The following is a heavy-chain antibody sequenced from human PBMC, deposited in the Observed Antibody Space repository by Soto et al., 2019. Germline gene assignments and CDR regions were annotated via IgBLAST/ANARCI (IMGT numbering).Heavy chain of an antibody. CDR1: GGTFSSYT. CDR2: IIPILGIA. D-gene: IGHD2-2*01. CDR3: ARPGYCSRTDCSDFDY. Sequence: GASVKVSCKASGGTFSSYTISWVRQAPGQGLEWMGRIIPILGIANYAQKFQGRVTITADKSTSTAYMELSSLKASDTAMYYCARPGYCSRTDCSDFDYWGQGTQVTVSS. J-gene: IGHJ4*02. V-gene: IGHV1-69*02.